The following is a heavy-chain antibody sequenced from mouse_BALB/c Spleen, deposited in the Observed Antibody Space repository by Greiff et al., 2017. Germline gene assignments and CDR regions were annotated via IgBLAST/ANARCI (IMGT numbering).Heavy chain of an antibody. CDR3: ARVDSSGYAMDY. J-gene: IGHJ4*01. Sequence: DVKLVESGGGLVQPGGSRKLSCAASGFTFSDYGMAWVRQAPGKGPEWVAFISNLAYSIYYADTVTGRFTISRENAKNTLYLEMSSLRSEDTAMYYCARVDSSGYAMDYWGQGTSVTVSS. CDR2: ISNLAYSI. V-gene: IGHV5-15*02. CDR1: GFTFSDYG. D-gene: IGHD3-2*01.